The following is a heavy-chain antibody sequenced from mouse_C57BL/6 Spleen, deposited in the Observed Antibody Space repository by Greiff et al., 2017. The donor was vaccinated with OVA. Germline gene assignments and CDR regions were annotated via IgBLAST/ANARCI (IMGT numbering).Heavy chain of an antibody. V-gene: IGHV5-17*01. CDR1: GFTFSDYG. J-gene: IGHJ2*01. D-gene: IGHD1-1*01. CDR3: ARELYGSPPFDY. Sequence: EVQLVESGGGLVKPGGSLKLSCAASGFTFSDYGMHWVRQAPEQGLEWVAYISRGSSTIYYADTVKGLFTISRDNAKNTLFLQLTSLRSEDTAMYYCARELYGSPPFDYWGQGTTLTVSS. CDR2: ISRGSSTI.